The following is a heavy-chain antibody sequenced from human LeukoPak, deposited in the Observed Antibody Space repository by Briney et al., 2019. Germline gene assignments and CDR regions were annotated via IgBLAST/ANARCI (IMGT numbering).Heavy chain of an antibody. CDR2: IRYDGSNK. J-gene: IGHJ4*02. CDR1: GFTFSSYG. D-gene: IGHD1-14*01. Sequence: PGGSLRPSCAASGFTFSSYGMHWVRQAPGKGLEWVAFIRYDGSNKNYGDSVKGRFTISRDSSKNTLYVQMNSLRVEDTAVYYCAKDRGTGTVVDYFDYWGQGTLVTVSS. CDR3: AKDRGTGTVVDYFDY. V-gene: IGHV3-30*02.